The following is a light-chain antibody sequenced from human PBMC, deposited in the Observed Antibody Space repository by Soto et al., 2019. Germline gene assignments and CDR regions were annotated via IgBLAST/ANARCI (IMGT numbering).Light chain of an antibody. CDR2: DAS. CDR1: QSVSSY. J-gene: IGKJ5*01. V-gene: IGKV3-11*01. CDR3: QQRSNWPLT. Sequence: EVVMTQSPATLSVSPGDTATLSCRASQSVSSYLAWYQQKPGQAPRLLIYDASNRATGIPARFSGSGSGTDFTLTISSLEPEDFAVYYCQQRSNWPLTFGQGTRLENK.